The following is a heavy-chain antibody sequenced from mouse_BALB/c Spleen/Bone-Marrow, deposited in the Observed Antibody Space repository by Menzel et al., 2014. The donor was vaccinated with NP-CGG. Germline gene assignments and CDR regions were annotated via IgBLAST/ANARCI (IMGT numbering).Heavy chain of an antibody. CDR1: GYTFTDYW. J-gene: IGHJ3*01. CDR2: IDPSDSET. V-gene: IGHV1-69*02. CDR3: ARTAY. Sequence: VQLQQSGAELVKPGAPVKLSCKASGYTFTDYWMNWVKQRPGRGLGWIGRIDPSDSETHYNQKFKDKATLTVDKSSTTAYIQRSNLTSEDSAVYYCARTAYWGQGTLVTVSA.